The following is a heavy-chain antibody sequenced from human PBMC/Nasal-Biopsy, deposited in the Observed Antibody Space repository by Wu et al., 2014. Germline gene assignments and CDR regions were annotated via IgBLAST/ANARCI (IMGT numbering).Heavy chain of an antibody. J-gene: IGHJ4*02. CDR1: GFTFRSYS. Sequence: LRLSCAASGFTFRSYSMNWVRQAPGKGLEWLSYINRDSDIIHYADSVKGRFTITRDNGKDSLFLQMNSLRVEDTAVYYCARDIWDPNSWPYFDYWGQGSLVTVSS. V-gene: IGHV3-48*01. D-gene: IGHD2-15*01. CDR3: ARDIWDPNSWPYFDY. CDR2: INRDSDII.